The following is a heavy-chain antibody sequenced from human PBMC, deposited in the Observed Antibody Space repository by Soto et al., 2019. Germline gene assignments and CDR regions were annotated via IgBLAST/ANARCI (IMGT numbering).Heavy chain of an antibody. CDR1: GYSFTGYW. J-gene: IGHJ4*02. Sequence: PXESLTSFSTCAGYSFTGYWIVLVRQMPGKGLEWMGIIYPGDSDTRYSPSFQGQVTISADKSISTAYLRDEDTALYYCAKGRYDFWSQYYFDSWGQGTPVTVYS. CDR2: IYPGDSDT. CDR3: DFWSQYYFDS. D-gene: IGHD3-3*01. V-gene: IGHV5-51*01.